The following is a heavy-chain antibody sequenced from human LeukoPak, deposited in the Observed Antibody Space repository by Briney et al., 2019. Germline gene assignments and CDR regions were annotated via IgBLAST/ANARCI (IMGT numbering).Heavy chain of an antibody. J-gene: IGHJ5*02. CDR1: GYTFTSYG. CDR2: INPNSGGT. CDR3: ARELVDTDNNFDP. V-gene: IGHV1-2*02. Sequence: ASVKVSCKASGYTFTSYGISWVRQAPGQGLEWMGWINPNSGGTNYAQKFQGRVTMTRDTSISTAYMELSRLRSDDTAVYYCARELVDTDNNFDPWGQGTLVTVSS. D-gene: IGHD5-18*01.